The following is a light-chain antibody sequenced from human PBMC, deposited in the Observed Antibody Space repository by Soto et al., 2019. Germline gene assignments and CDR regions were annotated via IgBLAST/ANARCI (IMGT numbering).Light chain of an antibody. V-gene: IGKV1-39*01. CDR3: QQTYSTPWT. Sequence: QMTQSPSSLSASVGDRVTITCRASQSISTYLNWYQQKPGKAPKLLIYAASSLQSGVPSRFSGSGSGTDFTLTIRSLQPEDFATYYCQQTYSTPWTFGQGTKVDIK. J-gene: IGKJ1*01. CDR1: QSISTY. CDR2: AAS.